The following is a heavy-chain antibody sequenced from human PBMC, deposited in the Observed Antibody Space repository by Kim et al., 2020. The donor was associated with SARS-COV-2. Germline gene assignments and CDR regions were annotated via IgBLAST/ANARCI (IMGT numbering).Heavy chain of an antibody. CDR2: MNPNSGKT. J-gene: IGHJ6*01. V-gene: IGHV1-8*01. CDR3: ARGASTLSPWFRELRNYYG. CDR1: GYTFTSYD. D-gene: IGHD3-10*01. Sequence: ASVKVSCQASGYTFTSYDINWVRQATGQGLEWVGGMNPNSGKTDFAQKFQGRVTMTRDTSISTVYMELNSLRSEDTAVYFCARGASTLSPWFRELRNYYG.